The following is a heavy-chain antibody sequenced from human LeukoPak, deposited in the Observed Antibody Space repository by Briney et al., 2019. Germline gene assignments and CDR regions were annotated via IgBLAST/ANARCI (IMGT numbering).Heavy chain of an antibody. CDR3: ARVRYYYDSSGYYFDY. CDR1: GFTFSSYW. V-gene: IGHV3-7*01. Sequence: GGSLRLSCAASGFTFSSYWMSWVRQAPGKGLEWVANIKQDGSEKYYVDSVKGRFTISRDNAKNSLYLQMNSLRAEDTAVYYCARVRYYYDSSGYYFDYWGQGTLVTDSS. D-gene: IGHD3-22*01. J-gene: IGHJ4*02. CDR2: IKQDGSEK.